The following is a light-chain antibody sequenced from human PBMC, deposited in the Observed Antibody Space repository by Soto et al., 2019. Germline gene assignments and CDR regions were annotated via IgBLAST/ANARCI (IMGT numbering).Light chain of an antibody. CDR3: QQYHNCSIA. CDR2: KAS. Sequence: DIQMTKSPSTLSGSVVDMVTITCRASQTISSWLAWYQQKPGKAPKLLIYKASTLKSGVPSRFSGSGSGTEFTLTISSLQSEDFAVYYCQQYHNCSIAFGQGRRLEIK. V-gene: IGKV1-5*03. J-gene: IGKJ5*01. CDR1: QTISSW.